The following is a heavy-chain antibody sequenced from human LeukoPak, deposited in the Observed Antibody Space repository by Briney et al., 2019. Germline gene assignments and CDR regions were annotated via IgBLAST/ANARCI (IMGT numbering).Heavy chain of an antibody. CDR3: AREVVVVPGDAFDI. D-gene: IGHD2-2*01. Sequence: GGSLRLSCAASGFTFSSYWMSWVRQAPGKGLEWVANIKQDGSEKYYVDSVKGRFTISRDNAKNSLYLQMNSLRAEDTAVYYCAREVVVVPGDAFDIWGQGTMVTVSS. J-gene: IGHJ3*02. CDR1: GFTFSSYW. CDR2: IKQDGSEK. V-gene: IGHV3-7*03.